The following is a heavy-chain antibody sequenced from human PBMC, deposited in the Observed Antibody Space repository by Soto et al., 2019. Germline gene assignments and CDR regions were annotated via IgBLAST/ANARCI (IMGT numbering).Heavy chain of an antibody. CDR1: GYTFTGYY. Sequence: QVQLVQSGAEVKKPGASVKVSCKASGYTFTGYYMHWVRQAPGQGLEWMGWINPNSGGTNYEQKFQGRVTMTRDTSISTAYMELSRLRCDDTAVYYCARVGEAEWELFDYGMDVWGQGTTVTVSS. CDR3: ARVGEAEWELFDYGMDV. V-gene: IGHV1-2*02. CDR2: INPNSGGT. D-gene: IGHD3-10*01. J-gene: IGHJ6*02.